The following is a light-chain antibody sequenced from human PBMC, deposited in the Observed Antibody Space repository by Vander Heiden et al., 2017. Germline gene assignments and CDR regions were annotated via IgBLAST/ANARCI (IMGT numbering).Light chain of an antibody. Sequence: QSALTQPPAASGSPGQSVTISCTGTSSDVGSYNSVSWYQQYPGKAPILLIYDVTKRPSGVPDRFSGSKSGNTASLTVSGLQAEDEADYSCSSYADTAKVVFGGGTKLTVL. J-gene: IGLJ2*01. CDR1: SSDVGSYNS. CDR2: DVT. V-gene: IGLV2-8*01. CDR3: SSYADTAKVV.